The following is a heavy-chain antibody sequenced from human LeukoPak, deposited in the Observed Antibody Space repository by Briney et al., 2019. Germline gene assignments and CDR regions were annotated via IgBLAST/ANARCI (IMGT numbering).Heavy chain of an antibody. V-gene: IGHV3-23*01. J-gene: IGHJ3*02. Sequence: GGSLRLSCAASGFTFSSYAMSWVRQAPGKGLEWVSAVDTSGGSTHCSDSVKGRFTISRDNFKNTLYLQMNSLRAEDTARYYCAKYCTSTNCYGAFDIWGQGTMVTVSS. CDR3: AKYCTSTNCYGAFDI. CDR1: GFTFSSYA. CDR2: VDTSGGST. D-gene: IGHD2-2*01.